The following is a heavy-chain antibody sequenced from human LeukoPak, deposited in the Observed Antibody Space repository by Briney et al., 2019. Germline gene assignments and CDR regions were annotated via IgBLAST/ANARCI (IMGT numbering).Heavy chain of an antibody. Sequence: TSETLSLTCTVSGGSISSYYWSWIRQPPGKGLEWIGSIYYSGSTNYNPSLKSRVTISVDTSKNQFSLKLSSVTAADTAVYYCARSSPEDIVVVPAAKYYYYYGMDVWGKGTTVTVSS. J-gene: IGHJ6*04. V-gene: IGHV4-59*01. CDR3: ARSSPEDIVVVPAAKYYYYYGMDV. CDR1: GGSISSYY. CDR2: IYYSGST. D-gene: IGHD2-2*01.